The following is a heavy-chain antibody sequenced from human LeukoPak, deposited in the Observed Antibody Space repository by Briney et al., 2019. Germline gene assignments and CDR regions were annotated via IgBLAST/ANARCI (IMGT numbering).Heavy chain of an antibody. CDR3: ARDLIVGATYYYAMDV. CDR1: GFTFSTYS. J-gene: IGHJ6*04. D-gene: IGHD3-10*01. V-gene: IGHV3-21*01. Sequence: PGGSLRLSCAASGFTFSTYSMNWVRQAPGKGLELVSSISTSSTYIYYSDSLKGRFTISRDNAKNSLYLQMNSLRADDTAVYYCARDLIVGATYYYAMDVWGKGTTVTVSS. CDR2: ISTSSTYI.